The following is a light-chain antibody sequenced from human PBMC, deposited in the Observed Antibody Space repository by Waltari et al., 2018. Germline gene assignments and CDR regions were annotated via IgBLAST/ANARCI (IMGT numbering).Light chain of an antibody. J-gene: IGKJ3*01. CDR1: QSLLHADGRTY. CDR3: MQGIDLPFT. Sequence: DIVMTQTPLSLSVTPGQPASIACKSSQSLLHADGRTYLYWYLQKAGQSPQLLIYEVSRRFSGVPDRFSGSGSGTDFTLTIGRVEAKDVGIYFCMQGIDLPFTFGPGTKVDIK. CDR2: EVS. V-gene: IGKV2-29*02.